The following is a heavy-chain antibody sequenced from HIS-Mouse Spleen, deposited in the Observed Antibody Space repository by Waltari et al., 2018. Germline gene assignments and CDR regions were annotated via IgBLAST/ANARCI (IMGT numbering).Heavy chain of an antibody. Sequence: QLQLQESGPGLGKPSETLSLTCTVSGCSISRSSYYWGGIRQPPGKGLEWIGSIYYSGSTYYNPSLKSRVTISVDTSKNQFSLKLSSVTAADTAVYYCAREIPYSSSWYDWYFDLWGRGTLVTVSS. D-gene: IGHD6-13*01. CDR3: AREIPYSSSWYDWYFDL. V-gene: IGHV4-39*07. J-gene: IGHJ2*01. CDR1: GCSISRSSYY. CDR2: IYYSGST.